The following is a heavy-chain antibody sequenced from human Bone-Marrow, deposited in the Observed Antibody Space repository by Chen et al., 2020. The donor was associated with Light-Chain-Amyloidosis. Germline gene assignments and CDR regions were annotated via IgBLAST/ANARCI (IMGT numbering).Heavy chain of an antibody. Sequence: QGELGGFWGRRGQPGGVPGLPRATSWFPFRTHCLNWVRQAPGKGLEWVAFSSDDGSSKYYGDSVKGRFTISRDNSKNTLYLQMNSLRVEDTAVYYCARTDTSNSGWYEGFDYWGQGTLVTVSS. CDR1: WFPFRTHC. CDR3: ARTDTSNSGWYEGFDY. CDR2: SSDDGSSK. J-gene: IGHJ4*02. D-gene: IGHD6-19*01. V-gene: IGHV3-30*03.